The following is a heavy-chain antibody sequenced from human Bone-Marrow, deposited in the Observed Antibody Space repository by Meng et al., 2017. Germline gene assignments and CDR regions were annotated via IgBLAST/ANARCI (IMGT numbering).Heavy chain of an antibody. CDR1: GGSFSGYY. J-gene: IGHJ4*02. Sequence: LRLSCAVYGGSFSGYYWSWIRQPPGKGLEWIGEINHSGSTNYNPSLKSRVTISVDTSKSQFSLKLSSVTAADTAVYYCARGLTSGPSAGDYWGQGTLVTVSS. CDR2: INHSGST. D-gene: IGHD2-15*01. V-gene: IGHV4-34*01. CDR3: ARGLTSGPSAGDY.